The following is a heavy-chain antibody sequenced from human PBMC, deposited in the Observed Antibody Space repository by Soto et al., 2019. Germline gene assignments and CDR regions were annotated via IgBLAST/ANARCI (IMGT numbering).Heavy chain of an antibody. J-gene: IGHJ4*02. Sequence: SQTLSLTCAISGDSVSSNSAAWNWIRQSPSRGLEWLGRTYYRSKWYNDYAVSVKSRITINPDTSKNQFSLQLNSVTPEDTAVYYCAGGVGSSWYYRSDYYFEYWGQGTLVTVSS. V-gene: IGHV6-1*01. D-gene: IGHD6-13*01. CDR1: GDSVSSNSAA. CDR2: TYYRSKWYN. CDR3: AGGVGSSWYYRSDYYFEY.